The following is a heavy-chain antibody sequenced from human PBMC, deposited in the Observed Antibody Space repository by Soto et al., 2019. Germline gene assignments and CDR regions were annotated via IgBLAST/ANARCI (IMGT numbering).Heavy chain of an antibody. V-gene: IGHV2-5*01. D-gene: IGHD6-13*01. CDR2: IYWNDEQ. CDR3: AHRLPGPSGYDV. J-gene: IGHJ6*02. Sequence: ESGPTLVNPTQTLTLTCTFSGFSLTSGVVGVGWIRQPPGEALEWLALIYWNDEQYYNPSLRNRLTITRDNSKNQVVLTMTNMDPVHTATYYCAHRLPGPSGYDVWGQGTTVTVSS. CDR1: GFSLTSGVVG.